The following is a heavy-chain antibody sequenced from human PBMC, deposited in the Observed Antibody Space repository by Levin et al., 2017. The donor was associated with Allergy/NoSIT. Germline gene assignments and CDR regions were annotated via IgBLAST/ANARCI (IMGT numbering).Heavy chain of an antibody. J-gene: IGHJ4*02. CDR3: ARDADYNIQTGTPGY. CDR1: GYTFTTYY. Sequence: GGSLRLSCKASGYTFTTYYLHWVRQAPGQGLEWMGVIDPSGGDTKYAQKFQGRFTVTRDASTSTVYMELTRLRFEDTAVYYCARDADYNIQTGTPGYWGQGTLVTVSS. D-gene: IGHD3-10*01. V-gene: IGHV1-46*01. CDR2: IDPSGGDT.